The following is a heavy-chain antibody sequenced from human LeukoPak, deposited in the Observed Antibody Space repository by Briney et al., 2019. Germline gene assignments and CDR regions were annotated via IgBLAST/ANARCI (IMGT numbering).Heavy chain of an antibody. CDR3: ARSPTKRVTEDY. CDR1: GGSMINPSYY. Sequence: SETLSLTCTVSGGSMINPSYYWVWIRQPPGKGLEWIGGIDYTGNTYYSPSVKSRVTISVDTSKNQFSLKLSSVTAADTAVYYCARSPTKRVTEDYWGQGTLVTVSS. CDR2: IDYTGNT. J-gene: IGHJ4*02. D-gene: IGHD5-18*01. V-gene: IGHV4-39*07.